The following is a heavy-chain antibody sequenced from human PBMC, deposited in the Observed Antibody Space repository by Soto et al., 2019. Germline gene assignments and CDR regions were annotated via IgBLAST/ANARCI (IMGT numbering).Heavy chain of an antibody. Sequence: GGSLRLSCAASGFTFSSYAMSWVRQAPGKGLEWVSAISGSGGSTYYADSVKGRFTISRDNSKNTLYLQMNSLRAEDTAVYYCAKAPNPYYEKGSDYWGQGTLVTVSS. CDR2: ISGSGGST. CDR1: GFTFSSYA. CDR3: AKAPNPYYEKGSDY. D-gene: IGHD3-22*01. J-gene: IGHJ4*02. V-gene: IGHV3-23*01.